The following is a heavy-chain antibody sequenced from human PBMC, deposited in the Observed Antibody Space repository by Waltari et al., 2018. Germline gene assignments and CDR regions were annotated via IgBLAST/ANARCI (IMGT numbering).Heavy chain of an antibody. CDR3: AGVWYEEPYYFDY. V-gene: IGHV4-61*02. CDR2: IYTSGSN. D-gene: IGHD2-15*01. J-gene: IGHJ4*02. CDR1: GGSISSGSYY. Sequence: QVQLQESGPGLVKPSQTLSLTCTVSGGSISSGSYYWSWIRQPAGKGLEWIGRIYTSGSNNTNPSTKIRVPISVDTSKNQFSLKLSSVTAADTAVYYCAGVWYEEPYYFDYWGQGTLVTVSS.